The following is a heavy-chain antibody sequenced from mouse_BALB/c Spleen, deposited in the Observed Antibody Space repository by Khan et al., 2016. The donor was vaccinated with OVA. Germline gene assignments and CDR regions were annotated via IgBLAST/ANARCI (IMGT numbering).Heavy chain of an antibody. CDR2: IDSNVGST. J-gene: IGHJ2*01. Sequence: LLVVTEGHLLQPGGSLKRSRAASKFSISSYGMSSVRTTPDKRLELLAPIDSNVGSTDYPDSVTRRFTISGDNAKNALHLQRRRLKEEDTAMYYGGRSTIWGQGTTLTVSS. CDR3: GRSTI. D-gene: IGHD2-12*01. CDR1: KFSISSYG. V-gene: IGHV5-6-3*01.